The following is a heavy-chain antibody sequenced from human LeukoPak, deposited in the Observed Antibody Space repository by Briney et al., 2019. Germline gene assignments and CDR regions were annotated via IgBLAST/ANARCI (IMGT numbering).Heavy chain of an antibody. D-gene: IGHD3-10*01. J-gene: IGHJ4*02. Sequence: SETLSLTCTVSSGSISTSNYYWGWVRQPPGKALEWIGNIFYSGGTYYSPSLKSRVTISLDTSRNQFSLKLSSVTAADTAVYYCARRGFRPGERHITMVRGVLSHWGQGTLVTVSS. CDR2: IFYSGGT. CDR3: ARRGFRPGERHITMVRGVLSH. V-gene: IGHV4-39*07. CDR1: SGSISTSNYY.